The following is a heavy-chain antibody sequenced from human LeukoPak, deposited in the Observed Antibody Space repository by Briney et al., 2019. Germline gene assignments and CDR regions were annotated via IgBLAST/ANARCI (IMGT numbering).Heavy chain of an antibody. D-gene: IGHD2-2*01. V-gene: IGHV4-4*07. CDR3: ARSLVPAAIGAFDI. CDR1: GGSISSYY. J-gene: IGHJ3*02. CDR2: IYTSGST. Sequence: SETLSLTCTVSGGSISSYYWSWIRQPAGKGLEWIGRIYTSGSTNYNPSLKSRVTMSVDTSKNQFSLKLSSVTAADTAVYYCARSLVPAAIGAFDIWGQGTMVTVSS.